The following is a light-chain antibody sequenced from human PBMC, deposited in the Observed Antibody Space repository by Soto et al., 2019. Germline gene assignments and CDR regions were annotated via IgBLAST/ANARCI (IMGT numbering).Light chain of an antibody. CDR3: QQSYITPVT. CDR1: QRISSY. Sequence: DIQMTQSPSSLSASVGDRVTITCRASQRISSYLNWYQQKPGQPPKLLIYAASSLQSGVPSRFSGSASGTDFTXSXXXXXXXXXXXXXCQQSYITPVTFGQGTKLEIK. J-gene: IGKJ2*01. V-gene: IGKV1-39*01. CDR2: AAS.